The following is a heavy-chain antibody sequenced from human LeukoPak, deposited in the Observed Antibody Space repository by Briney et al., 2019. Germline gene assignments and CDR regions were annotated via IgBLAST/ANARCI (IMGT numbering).Heavy chain of an antibody. D-gene: IGHD6-6*01. Sequence: GGSLRLSCAASGFTFDDYTMHWVRQAPGKGLEWVSLISWDGGSTYYADSVKGRFTISRDNSKNSLYLQMNSLRTEDTALYYCAKVHSSSYYYMDVWGKGTTVTVSS. J-gene: IGHJ6*03. CDR3: AKVHSSSYYYMDV. CDR1: GFTFDDYT. CDR2: ISWDGGST. V-gene: IGHV3-43*01.